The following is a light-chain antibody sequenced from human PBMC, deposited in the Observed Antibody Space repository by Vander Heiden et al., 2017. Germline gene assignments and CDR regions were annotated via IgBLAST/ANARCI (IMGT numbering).Light chain of an antibody. CDR2: DVS. Sequence: QSALTQPASVSWSPGQSITLSCPGTSSDVGGYNYVSWYQQHPGKAPKLMIYDVSNRPSGVSNRFSGSKSGNTASLTISGLQAEDEADYYCSSYTSSSTLFGGGTKLTVL. CDR1: SSDVGGYNY. CDR3: SSYTSSSTL. J-gene: IGLJ3*02. V-gene: IGLV2-14*01.